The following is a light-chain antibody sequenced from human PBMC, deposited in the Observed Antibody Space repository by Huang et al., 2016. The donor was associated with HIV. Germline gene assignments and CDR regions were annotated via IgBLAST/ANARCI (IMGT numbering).Light chain of an antibody. Sequence: IVLTQSPASLSLSPGDRATLSCRASQSVSHYLAWYQHTPGQPHRLLIYGASRRATDIPARFNGTGSGTDFTLTISSLETEDSAVYYCQESDTWPRLTLGGGTKVEIK. CDR1: QSVSHY. V-gene: IGKV3-11*01. J-gene: IGKJ4*01. CDR2: GAS. CDR3: QESDTWPRLT.